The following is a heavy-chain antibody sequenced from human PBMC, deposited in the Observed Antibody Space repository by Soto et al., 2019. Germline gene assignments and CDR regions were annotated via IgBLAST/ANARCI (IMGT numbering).Heavy chain of an antibody. CDR3: GRRRGPLLQYAFDL. CDR2: ISGSGGST. Sequence: GGSLRLSCAASGLTFSSYAMSWVRQAPGKGLEGVSAISGSGGSTYYADSVKGRFTISRDNSKNLMYLQMNSLRADDTDVYFCGRRRGPLLQYAFDLWGQAIMVTVSS. CDR1: GLTFSSYA. V-gene: IGHV3-23*01. J-gene: IGHJ3*01. D-gene: IGHD1-1*01.